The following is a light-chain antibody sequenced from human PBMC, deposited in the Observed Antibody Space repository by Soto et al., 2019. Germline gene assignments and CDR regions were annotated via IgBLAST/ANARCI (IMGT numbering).Light chain of an antibody. V-gene: IGKV3-15*01. CDR1: QSVSTN. CDR2: GAS. CDR3: LKYADWHRT. Sequence: EIVMTQSPGILSVSPGDRATLSCRAGQSVSTNLPGYHRKPGQTPRLVIYGASNRSTGVPARFSGSGSGTDFTLTISSMQCEDCAVYDCLKYADWHRTFGQGTKVEIK. J-gene: IGKJ1*01.